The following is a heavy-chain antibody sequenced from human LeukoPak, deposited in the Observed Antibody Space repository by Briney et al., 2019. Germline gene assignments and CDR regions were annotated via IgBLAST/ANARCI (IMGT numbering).Heavy chain of an antibody. J-gene: IGHJ4*02. Sequence: GGSLRLSCAASGFTFSTYWMTWVRQAPGKGLEWVANMKRDGSEVYYANSVKGHFTISRDNAKNSLYLQMNSLRAEDTAVYYCARYTEYYFDYWGQGTLVTVSS. D-gene: IGHD2-2*02. CDR2: MKRDGSEV. V-gene: IGHV3-7*01. CDR3: ARYTEYYFDY. CDR1: GFTFSTYW.